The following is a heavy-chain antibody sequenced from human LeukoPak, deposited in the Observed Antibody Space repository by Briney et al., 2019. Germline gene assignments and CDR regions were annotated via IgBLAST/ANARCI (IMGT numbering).Heavy chain of an antibody. CDR1: GYSFISYW. Sequence: GESLKISCKASGYSFISYWIGWVRQKPGKGLEWMGSIYPGDSDTRYSPSFQGQVTISADESIRTAYVQWSSLRASDTAMYYCAVKPGYTGSWGTFDSWGQGTLVTVSS. CDR3: AVKPGYTGSWGTFDS. D-gene: IGHD3-16*01. J-gene: IGHJ4*02. CDR2: IYPGDSDT. V-gene: IGHV5-51*01.